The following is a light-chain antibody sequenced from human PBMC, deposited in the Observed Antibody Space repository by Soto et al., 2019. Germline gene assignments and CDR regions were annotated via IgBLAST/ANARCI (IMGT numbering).Light chain of an antibody. Sequence: EIVLTRSPGTLSLSPGERATLSCRASQGVSSNYLAWYQQKSGQAPRLLLYGTSSRATGIPERFSGSGSGTDFTLTISRLEPEDFAVYYCQHYGSSRTFGQGTKVDIK. J-gene: IGKJ1*01. V-gene: IGKV3-20*01. CDR2: GTS. CDR1: QGVSSNY. CDR3: QHYGSSRT.